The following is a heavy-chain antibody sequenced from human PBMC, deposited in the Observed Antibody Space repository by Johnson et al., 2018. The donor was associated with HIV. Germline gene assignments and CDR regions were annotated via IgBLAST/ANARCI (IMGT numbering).Heavy chain of an antibody. CDR3: VRDRGYCSGARCSGGAWHAFDI. CDR2: ISSSGNTI. V-gene: IGHV3-48*01. J-gene: IGHJ3*02. CDR1: GFTFSSYW. D-gene: IGHD2-15*01. Sequence: VQLVESGGGVVQPGRSLRLSCAASGFTFSSYWMHWVRQAPGKGLEWVSYISSSGNTIYYADSVKGRFTISRDNSKNTLYLQMNSLRAEDTAVYYCVRDRGYCSGARCSGGAWHAFDIWGQGTMVTVSS.